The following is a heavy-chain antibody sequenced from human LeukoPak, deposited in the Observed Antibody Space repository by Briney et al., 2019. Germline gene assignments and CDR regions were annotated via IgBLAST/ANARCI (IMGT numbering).Heavy chain of an antibody. CDR2: IYYSGST. J-gene: IGHJ4*02. V-gene: IGHV4-31*11. Sequence: SETLSLTCAVYGGSFSGYYWSWIRQHPGKGLEWIGYIYYSGSTYYNPSLKSRVTISVDTSKNQFSLKLSSVTAADTAVYYCARSQVTLVINWGQGTLVTVSS. CDR1: GGSFSGYY. CDR3: ARSQVTLVIN. D-gene: IGHD3-9*01.